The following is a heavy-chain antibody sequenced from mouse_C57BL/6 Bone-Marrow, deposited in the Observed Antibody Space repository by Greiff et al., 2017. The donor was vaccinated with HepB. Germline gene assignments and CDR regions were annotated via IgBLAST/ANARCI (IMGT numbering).Heavy chain of an antibody. J-gene: IGHJ2*01. CDR3: APYYYGSSSWFAY. V-gene: IGHV14-3*01. CDR2: IDPANGNT. D-gene: IGHD1-1*01. CDR1: GFNIKNTY. Sequence: VQLQQSVAELVRPGASVKLSCTASGFNIKNTYMHWVKQRPEQGLEWIGRIDPANGNTKYAPKFQGKATITADTSSNTAYLQLSSLTSEDTAIYYCAPYYYGSSSWFAYWGQGTTLTVSS.